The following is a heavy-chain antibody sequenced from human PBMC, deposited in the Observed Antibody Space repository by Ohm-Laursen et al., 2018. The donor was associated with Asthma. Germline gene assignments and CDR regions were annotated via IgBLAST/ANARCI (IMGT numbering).Heavy chain of an antibody. CDR1: GGYIYNHW. D-gene: IGHD6-19*01. CDR2: ISHSGAA. Sequence: PGTPSLTCALSGGYIYNHWWSWVRQPPGKGLEWIAEISHSGAASFNPSLTSRVTISLDKSKTHLSLELTSVTAADTAVYYCARSIGWYSLDLWGQGTLVTVSS. J-gene: IGHJ4*02. CDR3: ARSIGWYSLDL. V-gene: IGHV4-4*03.